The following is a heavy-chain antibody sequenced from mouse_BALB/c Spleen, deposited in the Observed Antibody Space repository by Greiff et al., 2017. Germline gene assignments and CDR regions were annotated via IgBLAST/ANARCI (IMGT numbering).Heavy chain of an antibody. CDR1: GYSITSGYY. CDR3: AREGVVAPHYAMDY. CDR2: ISYDGSN. Sequence: EVQLQESGPGLVKPSQSLSLTCSVTGYSITSGYYWNWIRQFPGNKLEWMGYISYDGSNNYNPSLKNRISITRDTSKNQFFLKLNSVTTEDTATYYCAREGVVAPHYAMDYWGQGTSVTVSS. V-gene: IGHV3-6*02. J-gene: IGHJ4*01. D-gene: IGHD1-1*01.